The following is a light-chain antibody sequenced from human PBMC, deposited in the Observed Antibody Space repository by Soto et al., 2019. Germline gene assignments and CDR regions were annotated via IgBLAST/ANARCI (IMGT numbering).Light chain of an antibody. J-gene: IGKJ4*01. Sequence: EVVLTQSPGSLSLSPGERATLSCRASQSVMSNYLSWYQQKPGQPPRPLIYGASGRATGIPDRFSGSGSGTDFTLTISRLEPEDFAVYYCQQYNNWPLTFGGGTKVDIK. CDR3: QQYNNWPLT. CDR2: GAS. V-gene: IGKV3-20*01. CDR1: QSVMSNY.